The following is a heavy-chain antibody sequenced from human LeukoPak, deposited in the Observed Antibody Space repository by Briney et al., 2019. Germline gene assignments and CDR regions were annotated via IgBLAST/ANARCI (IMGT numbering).Heavy chain of an antibody. D-gene: IGHD2-2*02. CDR3: ARAGGIGYCSSTSCYRGNDC. CDR2: INPNSGGT. CDR1: GYTFTGYY. V-gene: IGHV1-2*02. J-gene: IGHJ4*02. Sequence: ASVKVSCKASGYTFTGYYMHWVRQAPGQGLEWMGWINPNSGGTNYAQKFQGRVTMTRDTSISTAYMELSRLRSDDTAVYYCARAGGIGYCSSTSCYRGNDCWGQGTLVTVSS.